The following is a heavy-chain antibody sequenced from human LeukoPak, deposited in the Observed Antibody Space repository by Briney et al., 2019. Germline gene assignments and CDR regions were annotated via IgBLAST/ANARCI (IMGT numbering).Heavy chain of an antibody. V-gene: IGHV4-39*01. J-gene: IGHJ5*02. CDR2: IYYSGST. CDR1: GGSISSSSYY. CDR3: ARHIEWEMATTSNWFDP. Sequence: PSETLSLTCTVSGGSISSSSYYWGWIRQPPGEGLEWIGSIYYSGSTYYNPSLKSRVTISVDTSKNQFSLKLSSVTAADTAVYYCARHIEWEMATTSNWFDPGGQGTLVTVSS. D-gene: IGHD5-24*01.